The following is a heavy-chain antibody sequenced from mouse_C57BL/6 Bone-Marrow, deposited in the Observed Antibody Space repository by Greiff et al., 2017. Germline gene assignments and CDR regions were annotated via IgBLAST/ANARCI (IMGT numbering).Heavy chain of an antibody. CDR2: IYPGDGDT. CDR1: GYAFSSSW. CDR3: ATYYSNCVFYFDY. J-gene: IGHJ2*01. D-gene: IGHD2-5*01. Sequence: QVQLQQSGPELVKPGASVKISCKASGYAFSSSWMNWVKQRPGKGLEWIGRIYPGDGDTNYNGKFKGKATLTADKSSSTAYMQLSSLTSEDSAVYFCATYYSNCVFYFDYWGQGTALTVSS. V-gene: IGHV1-82*01.